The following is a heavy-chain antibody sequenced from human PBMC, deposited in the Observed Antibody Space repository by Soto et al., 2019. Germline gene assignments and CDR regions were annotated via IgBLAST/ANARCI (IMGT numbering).Heavy chain of an antibody. CDR2: ISGSGGST. Sequence: PGGSLRLSCAVSGVTFSSYAMSWVRQAPGKGLEWVSSISGSGGSTYYADSVKGRFTISRDNSKNTLYLQMNSLRAEDTAVYYCARGRDAGSSAPTDAFDIWGQGTMVTVSS. CDR1: GVTFSSYA. D-gene: IGHD6-6*01. J-gene: IGHJ3*02. CDR3: ARGRDAGSSAPTDAFDI. V-gene: IGHV3-23*01.